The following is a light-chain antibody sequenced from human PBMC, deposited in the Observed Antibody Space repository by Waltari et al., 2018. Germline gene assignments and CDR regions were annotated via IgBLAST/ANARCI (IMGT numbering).Light chain of an antibody. CDR3: QSADTSGSWV. CDR2: KDT. J-gene: IGLJ3*02. CDR1: ALPKDD. Sequence: SYELTQPPSVSVSPGPTARITRSADALPKDDAQWNQQKPGQVPVLVMYKDTERPSGIPERFSGSTSGTTVTLTIGGVQAEDEADYYCQSADTSGSWVFGGGTKLAVL. V-gene: IGLV3-25*03.